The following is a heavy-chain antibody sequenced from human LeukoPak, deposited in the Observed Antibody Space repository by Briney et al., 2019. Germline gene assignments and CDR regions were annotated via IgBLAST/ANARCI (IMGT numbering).Heavy chain of an antibody. CDR1: GYTFTSYD. D-gene: IGHD3-3*01. Sequence: ASVKVSCKPSGYTFTSYDINWVRQATGQGLEWMGWMNPNSGNTGYAQKFQGRVTMTRNTSISTAYMELSSLRSEDTAVYYCARPKTRITIFGVVIGSPWFDPWGQGTLVTVSS. V-gene: IGHV1-8*01. CDR3: ARPKTRITIFGVVIGSPWFDP. J-gene: IGHJ5*02. CDR2: MNPNSGNT.